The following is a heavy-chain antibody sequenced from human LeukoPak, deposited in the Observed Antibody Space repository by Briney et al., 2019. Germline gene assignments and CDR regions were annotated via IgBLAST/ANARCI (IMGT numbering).Heavy chain of an antibody. CDR1: GYSISSGYY. CDR2: IYHSGST. V-gene: IGHV4-38-2*02. J-gene: IGHJ4*02. D-gene: IGHD5-24*01. CDR3: ARKRWLQSPGFDY. Sequence: SETLSLTCTVSGYSISSGYYWGWIRQPPGKGLEWIGSIYHSGSTYYNPSPKSRVTISVDTSKNQFSLKLSSVTAADTAVYYCARKRWLQSPGFDYWGQGTLVTVSS.